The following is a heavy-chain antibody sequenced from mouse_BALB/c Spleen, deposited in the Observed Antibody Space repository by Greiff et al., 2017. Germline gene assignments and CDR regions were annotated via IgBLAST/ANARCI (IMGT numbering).Heavy chain of an antibody. CDR3: ARPYGNYSYAMDY. CDR1: GFTFSSYG. J-gene: IGHJ4*01. CDR2: ISSGGSYT. Sequence: DVQLQESGGDLVKPGGSLKLSCAASGFTFSSYGMSWVRQTPDKRLEWVATISSGGSYTYYPDSVKGRFTISRDNAKNTLYLQMSSLKSEDTAMYYCARPYGNYSYAMDYWGQGTSVTVSS. V-gene: IGHV5-6*01. D-gene: IGHD2-1*01.